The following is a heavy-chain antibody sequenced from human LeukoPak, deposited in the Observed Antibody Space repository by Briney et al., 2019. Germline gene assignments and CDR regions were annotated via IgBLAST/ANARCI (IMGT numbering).Heavy chain of an antibody. Sequence: GGSLRLSCAASGFTFSSYSMFWVRQAPGKGLEWVSSISSSSTYIYYADSVKGRFTLSRDNSKNTVYLQMNSLRVEDTAMYYCASISDLLYYFDSWGQGTLVTVSS. CDR1: GFTFSSYS. CDR3: ASISDLLYYFDS. J-gene: IGHJ4*02. CDR2: ISSSSTYI. V-gene: IGHV3-21*01.